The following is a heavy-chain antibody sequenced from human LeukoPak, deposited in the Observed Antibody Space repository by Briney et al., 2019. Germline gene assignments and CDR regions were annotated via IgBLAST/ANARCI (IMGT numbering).Heavy chain of an antibody. CDR1: GYSVSSGYY. CDR2: IYHSGST. D-gene: IGHD6-13*01. V-gene: IGHV4-38-2*02. CDR3: ASKLYIAAFDEY. Sequence: PSQSLSLTCTVSGYSVSSGYYWGWIRQPPGEGLECIGSIYHSGSTYYNPSLKGRFTISGDTSKNQFSLKLSSVTAADTAVYYCASKLYIAAFDEYWGQGTLVTVSS. J-gene: IGHJ4*02.